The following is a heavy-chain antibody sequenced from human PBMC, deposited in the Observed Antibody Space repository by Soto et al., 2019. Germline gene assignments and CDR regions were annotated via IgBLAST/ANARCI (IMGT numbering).Heavy chain of an antibody. D-gene: IGHD2-2*01. CDR1: GYTFVSHG. J-gene: IGHJ5*02. CDR3: ARHKGGLVESDNGFDA. CDR2: ISVSNGNT. V-gene: IGHV1-18*01. Sequence: QAQLAQSGAEVRKPGASVKVSCKASGYTFVSHGISWVRQAPGQGLEWLGWISVSNGNTKYAPKLQGRLTLTADTSTSTAYRQPTSLRSDDTAVYYCARHKGGLVESDNGFDAWGQGTLVTVS.